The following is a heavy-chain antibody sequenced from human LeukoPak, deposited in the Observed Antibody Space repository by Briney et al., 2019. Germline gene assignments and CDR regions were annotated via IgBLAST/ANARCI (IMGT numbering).Heavy chain of an antibody. CDR2: INHSGST. V-gene: IGHV4-34*01. CDR1: GFTFSTYG. D-gene: IGHD4-17*01. CDR3: ARGDYGALHL. Sequence: GSLRLSCAASGFTFSTYGMTWVRQPPGKGLEWIGEINHSGSTNYNPSLKSRVTISVDTSKNQFSLKLSSVTAADTAVYYCARGDYGALHLWGQGTMVTVSS. J-gene: IGHJ3*01.